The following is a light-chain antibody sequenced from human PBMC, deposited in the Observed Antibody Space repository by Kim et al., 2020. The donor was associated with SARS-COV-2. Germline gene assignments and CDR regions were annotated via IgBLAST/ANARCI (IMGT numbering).Light chain of an antibody. J-gene: IGKJ4*01. V-gene: IGKV3-15*01. Sequence: VSSNLAWYQQKPGQAPRLLIYDASTTATGIPARFSGSGSGTEFTLTISSLQSEDFTFYFCQQYTAWPPTFGGGTKLEI. CDR3: QQYTAWPPT. CDR2: DAS. CDR1: VSSN.